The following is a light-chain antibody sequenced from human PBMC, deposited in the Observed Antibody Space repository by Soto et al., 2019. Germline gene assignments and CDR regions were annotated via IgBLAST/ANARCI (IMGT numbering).Light chain of an antibody. CDR3: QHTFNSPPWT. CDR2: GAS. V-gene: IGKV1-39*01. Sequence: DIHMTQSPSSLSASFGDTVTITCRASQNIDMYLNWYQQKPGKAPRVLISGASNLQSGVPSPFSGSGSGTDFTLTISSLQSEDFASYFCQHTFNSPPWTFGQGTKVDIK. J-gene: IGKJ1*01. CDR1: QNIDMY.